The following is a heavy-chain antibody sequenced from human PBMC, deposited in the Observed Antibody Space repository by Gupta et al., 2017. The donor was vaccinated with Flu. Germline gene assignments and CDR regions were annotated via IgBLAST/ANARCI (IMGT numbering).Heavy chain of an antibody. V-gene: IGHV3-23*01. CDR2: ISGSGGST. Sequence: EVQLLESGGGLVQPGGSLRLSCAASGFTFSSYAMSWVRQAPGNGLEWVSAISGSGGSTYYADSVKGRFTISRDNSKNTLYLQMNSLRAEDTAVYYCAKARGDLDFWSGYYSHYFDYWGQGTLVTVSS. J-gene: IGHJ4*02. CDR1: GFTFSSYA. CDR3: AKARGDLDFWSGYYSHYFDY. D-gene: IGHD3-3*01.